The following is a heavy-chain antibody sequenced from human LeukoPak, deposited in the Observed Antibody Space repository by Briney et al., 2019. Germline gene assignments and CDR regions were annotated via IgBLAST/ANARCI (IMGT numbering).Heavy chain of an antibody. CDR1: GFTFSSYW. D-gene: IGHD6-19*01. Sequence: PGGSLRLPCSASGFTFSSYWMHWVRQVPGKGLVWVSRINIDGSTTTYADSVKGRFTISRDNAKNTLYLQMNSLRAEDTALYYCARVGGPGWYGYWGQGTLVTVSS. CDR3: ARVGGPGWYGY. J-gene: IGHJ4*02. CDR2: INIDGSTT. V-gene: IGHV3-74*03.